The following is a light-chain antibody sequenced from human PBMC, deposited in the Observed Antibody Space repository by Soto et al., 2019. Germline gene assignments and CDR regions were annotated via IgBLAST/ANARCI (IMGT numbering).Light chain of an antibody. J-gene: IGKJ5*01. Sequence: EFVLTQSPATLAFAPGERSTLSCSAILNVNSYLAWYQQKPGQAPRLLIYDASNRATGIPARFSGSGSGTDFTLTISSLEPEDFAVYYCQQRGEWPPGATFGQGTRLEIK. CDR1: LNVNSY. V-gene: IGKV3-11*01. CDR3: QQRGEWPPGAT. CDR2: DAS.